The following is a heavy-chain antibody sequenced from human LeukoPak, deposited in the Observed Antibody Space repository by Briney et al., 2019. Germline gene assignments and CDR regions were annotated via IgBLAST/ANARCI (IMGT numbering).Heavy chain of an antibody. Sequence: SETLSLTCTVSGGSISNYYWSWIRQPPGKGLEWIGYIYYSGSTKYNSSLKSRVTISVDTSKNQFSLKLGSVTAADTAVYYCARGACGGDCYLVWGQGALVTVSS. CDR3: ARGACGGDCYLV. CDR2: IYYSGST. D-gene: IGHD2-21*02. J-gene: IGHJ4*02. CDR1: GGSISNYY. V-gene: IGHV4-59*01.